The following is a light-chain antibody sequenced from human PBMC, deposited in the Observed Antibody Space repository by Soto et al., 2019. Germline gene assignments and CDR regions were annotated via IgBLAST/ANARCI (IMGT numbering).Light chain of an antibody. V-gene: IGKV1-5*03. J-gene: IGKJ1*01. CDR3: QKYNIAPSWT. CDR2: KAS. CDR1: QTISSW. Sequence: DIQMTQSPSTLSGSVGDRVTITCRASQTISSWLAWYQQKPGKAPKLLIYKASSLESGVPSRFSGSRSGTDFTPTISSLQPEDVATYYCQKYNIAPSWTFGQGTKVDIK.